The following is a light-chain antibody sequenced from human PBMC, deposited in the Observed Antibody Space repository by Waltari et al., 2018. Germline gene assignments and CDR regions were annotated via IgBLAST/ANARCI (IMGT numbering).Light chain of an antibody. V-gene: IGKV3-11*01. Sequence: EVVLTQSPATLSLSPGERATLSCRASQSISSYLGWYQQKVGQHPRLLIYDASNRASGVPARFSGSGSGTDFTLTIGSLEPEDFAVYYCQQRSRWPLTFGGGTKVEIK. CDR3: QQRSRWPLT. CDR1: QSISSY. CDR2: DAS. J-gene: IGKJ4*01.